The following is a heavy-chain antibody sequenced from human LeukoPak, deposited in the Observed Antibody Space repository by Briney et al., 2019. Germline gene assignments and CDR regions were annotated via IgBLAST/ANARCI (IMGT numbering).Heavy chain of an antibody. D-gene: IGHD4-17*01. Sequence: SETLSLTCTVSGGSISSYHWSWIRQPPGKGLEWIGYIYYSGSTNYNPSLKSRVSISVDTSKNQFSLKLSSVTAADTAVYYCARTGSTVTMLYPFDHWGQGTLVTVSS. V-gene: IGHV4-59*01. J-gene: IGHJ4*02. CDR1: GGSISSYH. CDR2: IYYSGST. CDR3: ARTGSTVTMLYPFDH.